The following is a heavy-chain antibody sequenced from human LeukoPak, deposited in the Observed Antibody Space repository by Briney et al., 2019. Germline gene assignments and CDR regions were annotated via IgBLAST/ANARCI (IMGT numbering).Heavy chain of an antibody. D-gene: IGHD3-10*01. CDR2: IYSSGST. CDR3: ARSDGYGLVGI. V-gene: IGHV4-39*07. J-gene: IGHJ3*02. Sequence: SETLSLTCRVSGASINSGSNYWDWIRQPPGKTLGWIGSIYSSGSTYYNPSLKSRVIIIIDTPKNHFSLTLSSVTAADTAVYYCARSDGYGLVGIWGQGTMVTVSS. CDR1: GASINSGSNY.